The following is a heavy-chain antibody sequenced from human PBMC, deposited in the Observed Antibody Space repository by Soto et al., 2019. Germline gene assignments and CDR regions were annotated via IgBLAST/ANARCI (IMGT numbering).Heavy chain of an antibody. V-gene: IGHV3-74*01. CDR1: GFTFSTYW. CDR3: ARGIRNYYGVDV. J-gene: IGHJ6*02. Sequence: EVQLVESGGGLVQPGGSLRLSCAASGFTFSTYWMHWVRQAPGTGLEWVSRIKGDGSSTSYADSVKGRFTISRDNAKTTLYLQMNSLGAEDTAVYWCARGIRNYYGVDVWGQGTTVTVSS. CDR2: IKGDGSST.